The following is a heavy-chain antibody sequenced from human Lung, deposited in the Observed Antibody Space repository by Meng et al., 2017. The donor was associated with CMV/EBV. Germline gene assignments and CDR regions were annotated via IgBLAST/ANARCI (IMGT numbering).Heavy chain of an antibody. V-gene: IGHV1-69*10. Sequence: SXXVSXKASGGTFSSYAFSWVRQAPGQGLEWMGGNIPILGIDNYAEKFQGRVTISMDKSTSTAYMELSSLRSEHTAGYYCVSLGYYSSTSCPFYYYYGMDFXGHGXMVTVSS. CDR3: VSLGYYSSTSCPFYYYYGMDF. CDR2: NIPILGID. CDR1: GGTFSSYA. D-gene: IGHD2-2*01. J-gene: IGHJ6*02.